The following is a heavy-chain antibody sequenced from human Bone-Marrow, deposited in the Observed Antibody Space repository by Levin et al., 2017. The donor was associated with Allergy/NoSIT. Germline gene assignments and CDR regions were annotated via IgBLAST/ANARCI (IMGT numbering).Heavy chain of an antibody. Sequence: PGGSLRLSCAASGYTFTKYAINWVRQAPGKGLEWVAGISGSGGSTYYADSVEGRFTISRDTSRNTVYLQMNSPRVEDTAIYYCAKDLVFALGSGDYDRSYYYYGMDVWGQGTTVTVSS. D-gene: IGHD4-17*01. V-gene: IGHV3-23*01. J-gene: IGHJ6*02. CDR3: AKDLVFALGSGDYDRSYYYYGMDV. CDR2: ISGSGGST. CDR1: GYTFTKYA.